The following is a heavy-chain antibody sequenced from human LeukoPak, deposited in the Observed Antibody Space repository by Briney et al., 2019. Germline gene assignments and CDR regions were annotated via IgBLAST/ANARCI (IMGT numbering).Heavy chain of an antibody. J-gene: IGHJ6*03. CDR3: ARTHCSSTSCRNYYYYYMDV. Sequence: SETLSLTCTVSGGSISSYYWSWIRRPPGKGLEWIGYIYTSGSTNYNPSLKSRVTISVDTSKNQFSLKLSSVTAADTAVYYCARTHCSSTSCRNYYYYYMDVWGKGTTVTVSS. V-gene: IGHV4-4*09. CDR2: IYTSGST. D-gene: IGHD2-2*01. CDR1: GGSISSYY.